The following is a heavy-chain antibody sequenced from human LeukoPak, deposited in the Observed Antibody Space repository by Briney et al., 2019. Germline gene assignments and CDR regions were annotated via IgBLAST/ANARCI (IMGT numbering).Heavy chain of an antibody. J-gene: IGHJ4*02. CDR1: GFTFSTYS. D-gene: IGHD3-22*01. Sequence: GGSLRLSCAASGFTFSTYSMNWVRQAPGKGLEWISYITGSSSTIYYADSVKGRFTISRDNAKNSLYLQMNSLRAEDTAVYYCARPLRSSGYHCFDYWGQGTLVTVSS. CDR3: ARPLRSSGYHCFDY. V-gene: IGHV3-48*01. CDR2: ITGSSSTI.